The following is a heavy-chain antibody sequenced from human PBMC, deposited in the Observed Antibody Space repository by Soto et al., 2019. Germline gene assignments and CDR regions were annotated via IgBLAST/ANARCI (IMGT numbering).Heavy chain of an antibody. V-gene: IGHV4-30-2*01. D-gene: IGHD2-2*01. J-gene: IGHJ5*02. CDR2: IYHSGST. CDR1: GGSISSGSYS. CDR3: ARGVVVPAASNWFDP. Sequence: QLQLQESGSGLVKPSQTLSLTCAVSGGSISSGSYSWSWIRQPPGKGLEWIGYIYHSGSTYYNPSLKSRVTISVDRSKNQFSLKLSSVTAADTAVYYCARGVVVPAASNWFDPWGQGTLVTVSS.